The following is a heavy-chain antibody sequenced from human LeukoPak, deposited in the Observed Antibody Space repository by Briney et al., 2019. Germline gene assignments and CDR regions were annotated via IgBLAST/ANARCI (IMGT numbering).Heavy chain of an antibody. J-gene: IGHJ3*02. CDR2: INSDGSST. D-gene: IGHD2-2*01. V-gene: IGHV3-74*01. CDR1: GFTFSSYW. CDR3: ARAGYCSSTSCRYRTAFDI. Sequence: GRSLRLSCAASGFTFSSYWMHWVRQAPGKGLVWVSRINSDGSSTSYADSVKGRFTISRDNAKNTLYLQMNSLRAEDTAVYYCARAGYCSSTSCRYRTAFDIWGQGTMVTVSS.